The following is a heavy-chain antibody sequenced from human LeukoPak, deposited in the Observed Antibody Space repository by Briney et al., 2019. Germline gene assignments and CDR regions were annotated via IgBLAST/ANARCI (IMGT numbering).Heavy chain of an antibody. V-gene: IGHV3-23*01. J-gene: IGHJ4*02. CDR3: AKYYYDSGSYPDS. CDR1: GFTFNNYA. CDR2: IRGSGGDT. D-gene: IGHD3-10*01. Sequence: GGSLRLSCAASGFTFNNYAMSWVRQAPGKGLEWVSTIRGSGGDTCYADSVRGRFTISRDNSKNTLYLQMSSLRAEDTAVYYCAKYYYDSGSYPDSWGQGTLVTVSS.